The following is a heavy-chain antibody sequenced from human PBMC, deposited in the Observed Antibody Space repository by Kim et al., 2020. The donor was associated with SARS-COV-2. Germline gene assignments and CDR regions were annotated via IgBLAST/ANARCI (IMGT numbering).Heavy chain of an antibody. Sequence: GGSLRLSCTASGFTFSSYGMHWVRQAPGKGLEWVAVISYDGSNKYYADAVKGRFTISRDNSKNTLYLQMNSLRAEDTGVYYCAKDPTALLLVGDPGDHWG. CDR2: ISYDGSNK. CDR1: GFTFSSYG. V-gene: IGHV3-30*18. D-gene: IGHD3-10*01. CDR3: AKDPTALLLVGDPGDH. J-gene: IGHJ4*01.